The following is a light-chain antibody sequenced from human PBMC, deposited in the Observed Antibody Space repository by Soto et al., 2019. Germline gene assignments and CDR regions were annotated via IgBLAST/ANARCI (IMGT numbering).Light chain of an antibody. Sequence: DIQMTQSPSSVSASVGDRVTITCRASQGISNRLAWYQQKPGKAPKLLVYDASTLQSGVATRFSGSGSGTQLTLIISGLQPEDSANYYCQQYTNTNTPWSFGQGTKVDIK. V-gene: IGKV1D-12*01. CDR2: DAS. CDR1: QGISNR. CDR3: QQYTNTNTPWS. J-gene: IGKJ2*04.